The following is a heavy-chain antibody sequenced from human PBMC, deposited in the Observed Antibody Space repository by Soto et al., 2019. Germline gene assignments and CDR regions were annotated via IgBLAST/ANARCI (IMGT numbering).Heavy chain of an antibody. V-gene: IGHV3-74*01. J-gene: IGHJ4*02. CDR3: ARDSTQAVDY. CDR1: GFTFSSNW. CDR2: INSDGSST. Sequence: GGSLRLSCAASGFTFSSNWMHWVRQAPGKGLMWVSRINSDGSSTSYADSVKGRFTISRDNAKNTLYLQMNSLRAEDTAVYYCARDSTQAVDYWGQGTLVTVSS.